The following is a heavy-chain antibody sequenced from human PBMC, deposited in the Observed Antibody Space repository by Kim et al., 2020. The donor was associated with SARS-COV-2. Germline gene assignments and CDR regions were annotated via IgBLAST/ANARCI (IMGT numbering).Heavy chain of an antibody. CDR1: GFTFSSYA. Sequence: GGSLRLSCAASGFTFSSYAMSWVRQAPGKGLEWVSAISGSGGSTYYADSVKGRFTISRDNSKNTLYLQMNSLRAEDTAVYYCAKDQWTKYSSSLPYYYGMDVWGQGTTVTVSS. CDR2: ISGSGGST. CDR3: AKDQWTKYSSSLPYYYGMDV. V-gene: IGHV3-23*01. D-gene: IGHD6-6*01. J-gene: IGHJ6*02.